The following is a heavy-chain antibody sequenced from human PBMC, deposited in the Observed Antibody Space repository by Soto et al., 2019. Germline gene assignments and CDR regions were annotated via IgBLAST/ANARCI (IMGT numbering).Heavy chain of an antibody. D-gene: IGHD3-22*01. CDR2: TYYRSKWYN. CDR3: VRMIGNSWLDS. Sequence: PSQTLSRTCDISGHSVSTNHSTCNWIRQSPSRDLEWLGRTYYRSKWYNDYAVSVRSRITISPDTSNNPVSLHLNSVTPDDSAVNYSVRMIGNSWLDSGGQGTLVTVSS. J-gene: IGHJ5*01. V-gene: IGHV6-1*01. CDR1: GHSVSTNHST.